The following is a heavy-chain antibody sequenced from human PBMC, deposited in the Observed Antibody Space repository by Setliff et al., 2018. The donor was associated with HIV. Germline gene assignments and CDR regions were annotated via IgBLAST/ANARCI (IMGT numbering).Heavy chain of an antibody. Sequence: SETLSLTCTVSGGSISIHPFYWGWIRQPPGKGLEWIGSIHYGGTTYSNPSLRSRVAFSVDTSKNQSSLQLSSVTAADMAVYYCARTRDCSSSGCFYHAFDMWGQGTMVTVSS. V-gene: IGHV4-39*01. CDR1: GGSISIHPFY. J-gene: IGHJ3*02. CDR3: ARTRDCSSSGCFYHAFDM. CDR2: IHYGGTT. D-gene: IGHD2-2*01.